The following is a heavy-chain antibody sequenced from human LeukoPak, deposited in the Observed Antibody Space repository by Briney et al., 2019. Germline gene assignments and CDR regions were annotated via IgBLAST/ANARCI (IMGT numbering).Heavy chain of an antibody. D-gene: IGHD3-16*02. J-gene: IGHJ4*02. Sequence: ASVKVSCKASGYTFTGYFIHWVRQAPGQGLEWMGWINPNSGGTNYAQKFQGRVTMTRDTSISTAYMDLSRLRSDDTAVYYCARGHHVWGSFRSVFWGQGTLVTVSS. CDR3: ARGHHVWGSFRSVF. CDR1: GYTFTGYF. V-gene: IGHV1-2*02. CDR2: INPNSGGT.